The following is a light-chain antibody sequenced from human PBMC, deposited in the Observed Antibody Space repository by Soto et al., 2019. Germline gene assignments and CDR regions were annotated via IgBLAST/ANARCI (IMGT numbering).Light chain of an antibody. J-gene: IGKJ1*01. CDR3: QQYNNWPWT. CDR2: GAS. Sequence: EIVMTQSPATLSVSPGEGATLACRASQSVSSNLAWYQQKADQVPRLLIYGASTRATGIPARFSGSGSGTELTLTISSLQSEDFAVYYCQQYNNWPWTFGQGTKVEIK. V-gene: IGKV3-15*01. CDR1: QSVSSN.